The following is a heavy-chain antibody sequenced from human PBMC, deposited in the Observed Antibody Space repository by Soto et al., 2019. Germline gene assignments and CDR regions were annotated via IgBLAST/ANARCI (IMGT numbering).Heavy chain of an antibody. CDR3: ARGRQCRPKCAFDI. D-gene: IGHD2-15*01. Sequence: QVQLQQWGAGLLKPSETLSLTCAVYGGSFSGYYWSWIRQPPGKGLEWIGEINHSGSTNYNPSLKSRVTISVDTSKNQFSLKLSSVTAADTAVYYCARGRQCRPKCAFDIWGQGTMVTVSS. CDR2: INHSGST. J-gene: IGHJ3*02. CDR1: GGSFSGYY. V-gene: IGHV4-34*01.